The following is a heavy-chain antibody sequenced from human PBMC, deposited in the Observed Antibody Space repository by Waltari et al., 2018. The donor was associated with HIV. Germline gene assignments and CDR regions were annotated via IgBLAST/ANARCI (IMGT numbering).Heavy chain of an antibody. J-gene: IGHJ4*02. CDR3: ARNGDYAPAY. D-gene: IGHD4-17*01. CDR2: ITPTFKTT. V-gene: IGHV1-69*01. Sequence: QVQLVQSGAEVKKPGSSVKVSCRASGGTFRTYTISWVRQAPGQGLEWMGGITPTFKTTKYAQKFQGRVTLTADESTRTTYMELTSLRSDDTAMYYCARNGDYAPAYWGQGTLVTVSS. CDR1: GGTFRTYT.